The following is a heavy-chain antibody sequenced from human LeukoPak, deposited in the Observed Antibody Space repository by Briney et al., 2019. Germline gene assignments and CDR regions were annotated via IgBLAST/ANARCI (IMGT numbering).Heavy chain of an antibody. J-gene: IGHJ5*02. D-gene: IGHD5-12*01. CDR3: ARTNGYDASTRWFDP. CDR2: IYYSGST. Sequence: PSETLSLTCTVSGXSFSSYFWSWIRQPPGKGLEWIGYIYYSGSTNYNPFLKSRVTISIDTSKKQFSLNLRSVIPADTAVYYCARTNGYDASTRWFDPWGQGTLVTVSS. V-gene: IGHV4-59*01. CDR1: GXSFSSYF.